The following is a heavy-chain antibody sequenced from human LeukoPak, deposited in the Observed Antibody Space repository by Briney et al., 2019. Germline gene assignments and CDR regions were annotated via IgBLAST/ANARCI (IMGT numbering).Heavy chain of an antibody. CDR1: GXTFSSYW. CDR3: ARGERGYDFDH. Sequence: GRSLRLSCAASGXTFSSYWMHWVRQAPGKGLVWVSRNNSDASTTTYAGSLLGRFTISRDNAKNTLYLQMNSLRGEDTAVYYWARGERGYDFDHWGQGTMVTVSS. J-gene: IGHJ4*02. D-gene: IGHD5-12*01. V-gene: IGHV3-74*01. CDR2: NNSDASTT.